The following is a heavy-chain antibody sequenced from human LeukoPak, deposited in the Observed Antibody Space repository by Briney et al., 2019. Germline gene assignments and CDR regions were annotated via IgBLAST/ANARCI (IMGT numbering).Heavy chain of an antibody. Sequence: GGSLRLSCAASGFTFSSNYMSWVRQAPGKGLEWVSVIYSGGTTYYADSVKGRFTVSRDNSKNTLDLQMNSLRVEDTAVYYCVRHSSGWYVYWGQGTLATVSS. V-gene: IGHV3-66*04. J-gene: IGHJ4*02. CDR3: VRHSSGWYVY. CDR2: IYSGGTT. D-gene: IGHD6-19*01. CDR1: GFTFSSNY.